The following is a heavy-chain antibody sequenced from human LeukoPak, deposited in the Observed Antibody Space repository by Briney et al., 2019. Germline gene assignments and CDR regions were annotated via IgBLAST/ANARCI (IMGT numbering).Heavy chain of an antibody. Sequence: GGSLRLSCAASGFTFSSYAMSWVRQAPGKGLEWVSAISGSGGSTYYADSVKGRFTISRDNSKNTLYLQMNSLRAEDTAVYYCAKGLGDSSGYYYFGDAFDIWGQGTMVTVSS. J-gene: IGHJ3*02. CDR2: ISGSGGST. CDR1: GFTFSSYA. CDR3: AKGLGDSSGYYYFGDAFDI. D-gene: IGHD3-22*01. V-gene: IGHV3-23*01.